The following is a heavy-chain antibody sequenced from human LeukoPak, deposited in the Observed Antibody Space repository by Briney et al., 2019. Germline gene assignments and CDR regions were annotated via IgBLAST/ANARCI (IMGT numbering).Heavy chain of an antibody. J-gene: IGHJ3*02. V-gene: IGHV1-46*01. D-gene: IGHD3-22*01. Sequence: ASVKVSCKASGYTFTGYYMHWVRQAPGQGLEWMGIINPSGGSTSYAQKFQGRVTMTRDTSTSTVYMELSSLRSEDTAVYYCARAHYYDSSGYDAFDIWGQGTMVTVSS. CDR1: GYTFTGYY. CDR3: ARAHYYDSSGYDAFDI. CDR2: INPSGGST.